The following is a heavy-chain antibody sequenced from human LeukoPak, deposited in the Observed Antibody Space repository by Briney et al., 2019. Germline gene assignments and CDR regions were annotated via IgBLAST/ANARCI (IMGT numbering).Heavy chain of an antibody. CDR3: SRKALYDNSISAFDI. D-gene: IGHD3-22*01. V-gene: IGHV3-66*01. CDR1: GFSVSGNY. CDR2: TNSGGST. Sequence: PGGSLRLSCAASGFSVSGNYMNWVRQAPGKGLEWVSFTNSGGSTYYEDSVKGRFSISRDNSKKTPLHQQNSLMTEDTTVLYYSRKALYDNSISAFDIWGQGTMVTVSS. J-gene: IGHJ3*02.